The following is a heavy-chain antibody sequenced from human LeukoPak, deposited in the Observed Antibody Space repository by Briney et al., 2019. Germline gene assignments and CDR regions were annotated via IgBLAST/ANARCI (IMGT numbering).Heavy chain of an antibody. CDR3: ARLYGSGSYH. Sequence: SETLSLTCTVSGGSINTYYWSWIRQPPGKGLEWIASVYHSGTSTYNPSLKSRVTISVDTSKNQFSLKLSSVTAADTAVYYCARLYGSGSYHWGQGTLVTVSS. D-gene: IGHD3-10*01. CDR2: VYHSGTS. V-gene: IGHV4-59*12. J-gene: IGHJ5*02. CDR1: GGSINTYY.